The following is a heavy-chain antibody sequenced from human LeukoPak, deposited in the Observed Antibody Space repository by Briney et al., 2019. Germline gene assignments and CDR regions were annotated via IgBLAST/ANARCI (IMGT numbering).Heavy chain of an antibody. J-gene: IGHJ4*02. CDR1: GGSISSYY. Sequence: SETLSLTCTVSGGSISSYYWSWIRQPAGKGLEWIGRIYTSGSTNYNPSLKSRVTMSVDTSKNQFSLKLSSVTAADTAVYYCARGLDASGWCNFDYWGQGTLVTVSS. CDR3: ARGLDASGWCNFDY. V-gene: IGHV4-4*07. CDR2: IYTSGST. D-gene: IGHD6-19*01.